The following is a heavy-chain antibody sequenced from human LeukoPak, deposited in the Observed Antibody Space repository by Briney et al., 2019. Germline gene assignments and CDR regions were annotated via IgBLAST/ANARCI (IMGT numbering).Heavy chain of an antibody. V-gene: IGHV3-33*01. CDR1: GFTFSSYG. CDR2: IWYDGSNK. CDR3: ARDRRATLDY. Sequence: GGSLRLSCAASGFTFSSYGMHWVRQAPGKGLEWVAIIWYDGSNKYYADSVKGRFTISRDNSKNTLYLQMNSLRAEDTAMYYCARDRRATLDYWGQGTLVTVSS. J-gene: IGHJ4*02. D-gene: IGHD1-26*01.